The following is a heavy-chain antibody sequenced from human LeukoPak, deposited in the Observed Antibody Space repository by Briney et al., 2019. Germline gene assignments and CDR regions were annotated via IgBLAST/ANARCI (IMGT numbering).Heavy chain of an antibody. Sequence: GGSLRLSCAASGFTFSTYAMSWVRQAPGKGLEWLSSIGTRGIVTNYADSVKGRFTISRDNSKNTLYLQINSLRADDTALYFCSKFPTTSSRGHFGFWGQGTLVTVSS. V-gene: IGHV3-23*05. CDR2: IGTRGIVT. CDR3: SKFPTTSSRGHFGF. CDR1: GFTFSTYA. J-gene: IGHJ4*02. D-gene: IGHD1-26*01.